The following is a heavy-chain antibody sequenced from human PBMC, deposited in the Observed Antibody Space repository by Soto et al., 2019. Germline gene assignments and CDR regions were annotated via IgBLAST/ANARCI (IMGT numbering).Heavy chain of an antibody. V-gene: IGHV3-30-3*01. CDR3: ARDGGSY. D-gene: IGHD3-16*01. CDR1: GFTFRSYA. J-gene: IGHJ4*02. Sequence: QVQLVESGGGWVQPGTSLRLYCAASGFTFRSYAMHWVRKAPGQGLEWLAVVSYDGSNKYYSDSVKGRFTISSYASKNSLYLQTRTLRAEDSALYPCARDGGSYWGQGTPVIVSS. CDR2: VSYDGSNK.